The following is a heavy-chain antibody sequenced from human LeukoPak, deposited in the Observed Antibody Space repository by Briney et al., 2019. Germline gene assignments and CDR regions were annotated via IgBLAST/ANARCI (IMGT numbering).Heavy chain of an antibody. CDR2: ITSSGSYI. CDR3: ARAGWGSSWYGGFDY. CDR1: GFTFSSYT. Sequence: GGSLRLSCAASGFTFSSYTMDWVRQAPGKGLEWVSSITSSGSYIYYADSVRGRFTISRDNAKNSLFLQMNSLRSDDTAVYYCARAGWGSSWYGGFDYWGQGTLVTVSS. V-gene: IGHV3-21*04. D-gene: IGHD6-13*01. J-gene: IGHJ4*02.